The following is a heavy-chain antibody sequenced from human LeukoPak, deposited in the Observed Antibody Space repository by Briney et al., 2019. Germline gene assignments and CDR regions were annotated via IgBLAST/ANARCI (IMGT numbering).Heavy chain of an antibody. V-gene: IGHV4-34*01. Sequence: SETLSLTCAVYGGSFSGYYWSWIRQPPGKGLEWIGEINHSGSTNYNPSLKSRVTISVDTSKNQFSLKLSSVTAADTAVYYCARGRVTCYHWGQGTLVSVSS. CDR3: ARGRVTCYH. CDR1: GGSFSGYY. D-gene: IGHD2-21*02. J-gene: IGHJ5*02. CDR2: INHSGST.